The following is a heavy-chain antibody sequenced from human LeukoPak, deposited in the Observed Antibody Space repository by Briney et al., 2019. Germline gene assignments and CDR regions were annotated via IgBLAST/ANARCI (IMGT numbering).Heavy chain of an antibody. CDR2: ISAYNGNT. V-gene: IGHV1-18*01. Sequence: XWVRQAPGQGLEWMGWISAYNGNTNYAQKLQGRVTMTTDTSTSTAYMELRSLRSDDTAVYYCARAGTYYYDSSGYYPDYWGQGTLVTVSS. D-gene: IGHD3-22*01. CDR3: ARAGTYYYDSSGYYPDY. J-gene: IGHJ4*02.